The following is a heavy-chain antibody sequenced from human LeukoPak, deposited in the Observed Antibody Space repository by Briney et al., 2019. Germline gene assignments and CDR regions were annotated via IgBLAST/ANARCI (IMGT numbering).Heavy chain of an antibody. V-gene: IGHV3-7*01. D-gene: IGHD6-6*01. Sequence: GGSLRLSCTASGFTFSDYWMTWVRQAPGKGPEWVANIKQDGSQRYYVDSVRGRFTTSRDNAKNSLFLQMNGLRAEDTAVYYCARRGGSSSRRSPIDYWGQGTLVNVSS. CDR3: ARRGGSSSRRSPIDY. CDR1: GFTFSDYW. CDR2: IKQDGSQR. J-gene: IGHJ4*02.